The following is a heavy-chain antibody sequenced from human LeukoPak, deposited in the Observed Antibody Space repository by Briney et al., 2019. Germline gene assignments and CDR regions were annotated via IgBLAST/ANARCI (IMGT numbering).Heavy chain of an antibody. CDR2: ISYDGSNK. V-gene: IGHV3-30*04. Sequence: GGSLRLSCAASGVTFSSYAMHWVRQAPGKGLEWVAVISYDGSNKYYADSVKGRFTISRDNSKNTLYLQMNSLRAEDTAVYYCARGFDYGDYVSYFDYWGQGTLVTVSP. D-gene: IGHD4-17*01. J-gene: IGHJ4*02. CDR3: ARGFDYGDYVSYFDY. CDR1: GVTFSSYA.